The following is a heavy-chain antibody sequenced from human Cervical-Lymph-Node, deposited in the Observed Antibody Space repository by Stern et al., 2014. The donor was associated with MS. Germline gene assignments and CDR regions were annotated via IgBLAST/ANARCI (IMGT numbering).Heavy chain of an antibody. Sequence: EVQLVESGGGLVQPGRSLRLSCATSGFSFHDYAMHWVRQAPGRGLEWVSGITWNSGSRDYADAVRGRFTISRDNAKNSLYLQMNSLRAEDTALYYCTKDYRGWLSTVDQWGQGTLVTVSS. D-gene: IGHD3-22*01. CDR2: ITWNSGSR. J-gene: IGHJ4*02. CDR1: GFSFHDYA. CDR3: TKDYRGWLSTVDQ. V-gene: IGHV3-9*01.